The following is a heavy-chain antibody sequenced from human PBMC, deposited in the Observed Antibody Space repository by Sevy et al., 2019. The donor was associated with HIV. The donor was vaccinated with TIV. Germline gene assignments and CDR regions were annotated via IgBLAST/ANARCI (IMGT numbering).Heavy chain of an antibody. CDR3: ARDRFVEK. Sequence: GGSLRLSCAASGFSFSTSAMNWVRQAPGKGLEWVSYISPSSSTIYYADSVKGRFTISRDNAKNSLYLQMNSLRDEDTAVYYCARDRFVEKWGQGTLVTVSS. CDR2: ISPSSSTI. D-gene: IGHD3-16*01. CDR1: GFSFSTSA. J-gene: IGHJ4*02. V-gene: IGHV3-48*02.